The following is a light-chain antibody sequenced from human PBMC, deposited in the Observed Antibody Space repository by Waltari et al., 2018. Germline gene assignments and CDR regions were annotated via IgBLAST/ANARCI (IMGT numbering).Light chain of an antibody. CDR1: QGISYS. CDR3: QQYYSIALN. CDR2: APY. Sequence: IKMTQSPSSLSASVGDRVTIPCRASQGISYSLAWYQQTPGKAPKLMLYAPYRLENWVPSRFSGSGSATDYTLTISSLQPEDFATYYCQQYYSIALNFGGGTKVEIK. J-gene: IGKJ4*01. V-gene: IGKV1-NL1*01.